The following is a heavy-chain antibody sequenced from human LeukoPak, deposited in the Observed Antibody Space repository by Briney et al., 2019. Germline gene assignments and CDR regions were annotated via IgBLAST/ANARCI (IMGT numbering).Heavy chain of an antibody. CDR2: IRFDGSNK. CDR1: GLTFGSYG. J-gene: IGHJ5*02. CDR3: VKIAPDLP. Sequence: GGSLRLSCAASGLTFGSYGMYWVRQAPGKGLEWVAFIRFDGSNKYYADSVKGRFTISRDNSKNTLYLQMNSLRADDTAVYYCVKIAPDLPWGQGTLVTVS. D-gene: IGHD2-21*01. V-gene: IGHV3-30*02.